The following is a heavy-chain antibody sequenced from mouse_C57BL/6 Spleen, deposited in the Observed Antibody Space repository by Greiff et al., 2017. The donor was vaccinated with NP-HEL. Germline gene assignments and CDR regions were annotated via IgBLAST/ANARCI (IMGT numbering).Heavy chain of an antibody. CDR2: INPNNGGT. CDR1: GYTFTDYN. D-gene: IGHD1-1*01. J-gene: IGHJ1*03. Sequence: VQLQQSGPELVKPGASVKIPCKASGYTFTDYNMDWVKQSHGKSLEWIGDINPNNGGTIYNQKFKGKATLTVDKSSSTAYMELRSLTSEDTAVYYCARCYYDWYFDVWGTGTTVTVSS. V-gene: IGHV1-18*01. CDR3: ARCYYDWYFDV.